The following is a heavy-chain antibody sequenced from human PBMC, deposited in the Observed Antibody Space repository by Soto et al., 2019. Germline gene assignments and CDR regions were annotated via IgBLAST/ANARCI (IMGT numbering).Heavy chain of an antibody. CDR1: GFTVRTNY. Sequence: EVQLVESGGGLVQPGGSLRLSCAVSGFTVRTNYMSWVRQAPGKGLEWVAVIYSGGSTYYADSVKGRFTISRDNSKNTLYLQMNSLRAEDTALYYCARDSHDYWGQGTLVTVSS. CDR2: IYSGGST. CDR3: ARDSHDY. V-gene: IGHV3-66*01. J-gene: IGHJ4*02.